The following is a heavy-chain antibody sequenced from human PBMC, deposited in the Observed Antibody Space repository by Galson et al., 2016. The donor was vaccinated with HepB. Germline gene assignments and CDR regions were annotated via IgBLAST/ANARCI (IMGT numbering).Heavy chain of an antibody. D-gene: IGHD6-19*01. J-gene: IGHJ5*02. V-gene: IGHV4-34*01. CDR2: INHSGST. Sequence: SETLSLTCDVYGGSFSGYYWSWIRQFPGKGLEWIGEINHSGSTNYNPSLKSRVTISLDTSKNQFSLELTSVTAEDTAVYYCARDFGYNSGWYVHWAQGTLVTVSS. CDR3: ARDFGYNSGWYVH. CDR1: GGSFSGYY.